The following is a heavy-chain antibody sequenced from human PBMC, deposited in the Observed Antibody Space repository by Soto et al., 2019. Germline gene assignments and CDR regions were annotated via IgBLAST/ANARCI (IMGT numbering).Heavy chain of an antibody. J-gene: IGHJ5*02. CDR3: AGLPYSSSSGWGYNWFDP. D-gene: IGHD6-6*01. CDR1: GYTFTSYD. V-gene: IGHV1-8*01. CDR2: MNPNSGNT. Sequence: GASVKVSCKASGYTFTSYDINWVRQATGQGLEWMGWMNPNSGNTGYAQKFQGRVTMTRNTSISTAYMELSSLRSEDTAVYYCAGLPYSSSSGWGYNWFDPWGQGTLVTVSS.